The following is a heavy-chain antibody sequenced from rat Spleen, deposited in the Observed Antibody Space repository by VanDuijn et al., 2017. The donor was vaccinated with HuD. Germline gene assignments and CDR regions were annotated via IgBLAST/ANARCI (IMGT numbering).Heavy chain of an antibody. J-gene: IGHJ2*01. Sequence: EVQLVESGGGLVQPGNSLKLSCAASGFTFSDYAMAWVRQSPKKGLEWVASITNTGGSTYYPDSVKGRFTISRDTAENTLYLQMSSLRSEDTATYYCARYGGYPPYFFDYWGQGVMVTVSS. CDR3: ARYGGYPPYFFDY. D-gene: IGHD1-11*01. V-gene: IGHV5S23*01. CDR2: ITNTGGST. CDR1: GFTFSDYA.